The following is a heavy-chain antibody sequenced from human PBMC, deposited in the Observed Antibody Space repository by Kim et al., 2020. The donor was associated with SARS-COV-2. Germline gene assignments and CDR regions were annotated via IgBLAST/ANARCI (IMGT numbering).Heavy chain of an antibody. CDR1: GTSVNSDDHY. CDR2: LYPSGTT. D-gene: IGHD3-9*01. V-gene: IGHV4-61*02. Sequence: SETLSLTCTVSGTSVNSDDHYWTWIRQPPGKSLEWIGRLYPSGTTNYNRSLKRRVTMSRDTSKNQFSLEVTSLTAADTAIYFCASSLYDLLTGEPPHLASWGQGPLVTVSS. J-gene: IGHJ5*02. CDR3: ASSLYDLLTGEPPHLAS.